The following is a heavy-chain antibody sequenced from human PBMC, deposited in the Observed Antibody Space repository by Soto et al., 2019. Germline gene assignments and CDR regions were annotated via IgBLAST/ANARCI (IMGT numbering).Heavy chain of an antibody. J-gene: IGHJ4*02. D-gene: IGHD1-26*01. CDR2: IWYVGSNK. CDR1: GFTFSSYG. Sequence: QVQLVESGGGVVQPGRSLRLSCAASGFTFSSYGMHWVRQAPGKGLEWVAVIWYVGSNKYYADSVKGRFTISRDNSKNTLYLQMNSLRAEDTAVYYCARDRRLGMHLDYWGQGTLVTVSS. CDR3: ARDRRLGMHLDY. V-gene: IGHV3-33*01.